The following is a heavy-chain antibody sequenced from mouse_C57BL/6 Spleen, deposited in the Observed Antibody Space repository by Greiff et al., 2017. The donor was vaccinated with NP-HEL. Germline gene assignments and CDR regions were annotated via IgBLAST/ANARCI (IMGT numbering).Heavy chain of an antibody. CDR2: INPGSGGT. D-gene: IGHD1-1*01. CDR3: ARGGITTVVAPYYAMDY. V-gene: IGHV1-54*01. CDR1: GYAFTNYL. Sequence: QVQLKQSGAELVRPGTSVKVSCKASGYAFTNYLIEWVKQRPGQGLEWIGVINPGSGGTNYNEKFKGKATLTADKSSSTAYMQLSSLTSEDSAVYFCARGGITTVVAPYYAMDYWGQGTSVTVSS. J-gene: IGHJ4*01.